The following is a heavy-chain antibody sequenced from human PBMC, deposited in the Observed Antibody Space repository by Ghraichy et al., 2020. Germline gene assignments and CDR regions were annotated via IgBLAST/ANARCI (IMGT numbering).Heavy chain of an antibody. CDR3: AKVSRERYYDIFDY. CDR1: GFTFSSYA. CDR2: ISGSGGST. Sequence: GALNISCAASGFTFSSYAMSWVRQAPGKGLEWVSAISGSGGSTYYADSVKGRFTISRDNSKNTLYLQMNSLRAEDTAVYYCAKVSRERYYDIFDYWGQGTLVTVPS. V-gene: IGHV3-23*01. D-gene: IGHD3-9*01. J-gene: IGHJ4*02.